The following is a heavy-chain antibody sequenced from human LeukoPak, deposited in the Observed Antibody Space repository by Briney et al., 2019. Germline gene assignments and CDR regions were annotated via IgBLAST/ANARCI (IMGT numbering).Heavy chain of an antibody. CDR3: ANPDGSGSYCNGRFDN. V-gene: IGHV3-23*01. D-gene: IGHD3-10*01. CDR2: ISGGSSGST. CDR1: GFTFSDYA. J-gene: IGHJ4*02. Sequence: GGSLRLSCAASGFTFSDYAMSWVRQAPGKGLEWLSVISGGSSGSTYYADSVTGRFTGSRDNSKNTVDLQMNSLRAEDTALYYCANPDGSGSYCNGRFDNWGQGTLVTVSS.